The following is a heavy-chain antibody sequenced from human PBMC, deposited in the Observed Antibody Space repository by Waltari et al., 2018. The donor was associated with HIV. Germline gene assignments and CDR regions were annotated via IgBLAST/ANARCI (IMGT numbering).Heavy chain of an antibody. CDR1: GGSISGYY. J-gene: IGHJ6*02. CDR2: IYIRGST. D-gene: IGHD3-10*01. Sequence: QVQLQESGPGLVKPSETLSLTCTVSGGSISGYYWSWIRQPAGKGLEWIGQIYIRGSTNSHPSLKSRVTIALAASKSLFSLKMRSVTAADTAVYYCARENILLLFGESYYNYYGMDVWGQGTTVTVSS. CDR3: ARENILLLFGESYYNYYGMDV. V-gene: IGHV4-4*07.